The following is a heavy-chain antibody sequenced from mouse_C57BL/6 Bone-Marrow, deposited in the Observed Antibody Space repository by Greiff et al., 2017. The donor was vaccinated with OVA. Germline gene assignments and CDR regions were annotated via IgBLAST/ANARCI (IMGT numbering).Heavy chain of an antibody. CDR2: ILPGSGST. D-gene: IGHD1-1*01. J-gene: IGHJ3*01. V-gene: IGHV1-9*01. CDR3: ARRAYGSSYAWFAY. Sequence: QVQLQQSGAELMKPGASVKLSCKATGYTFPGYWIEWVKQRPGHGLEWIGEILPGSGSTNYNEKFKGKATFTADTSSNTAYMHLSSLTTEDSAIYYGARRAYGSSYAWFAYWGQGTLVTVSA. CDR1: GYTFPGYW.